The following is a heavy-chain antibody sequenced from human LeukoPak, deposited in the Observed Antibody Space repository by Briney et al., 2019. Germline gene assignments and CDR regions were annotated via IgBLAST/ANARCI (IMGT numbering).Heavy chain of an antibody. CDR3: ARARPFYYYGMDV. V-gene: IGHV3-48*03. J-gene: IGHJ6*02. CDR1: GSTFSSYE. Sequence: GGSLRLSCAASGSTFSSYEMNWVRQAPGKGLEWVSYISSSGSTIYYADSVKGRFTISRDNAKNSLYLQMNSLRAEDTAVYYCARARPFYYYGMDVWGQGTTVTVSS. CDR2: ISSSGSTI.